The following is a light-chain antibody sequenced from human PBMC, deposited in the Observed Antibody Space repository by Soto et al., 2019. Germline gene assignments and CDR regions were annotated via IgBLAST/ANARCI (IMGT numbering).Light chain of an antibody. CDR2: DVS. Sequence: QSVLTQPASVSGSPGRSITISCTGTSSDVGGYSYVSWYQQCPGKAPKLMIFDVSYRPSGVSNRFSGSKSGNTASLTISGLQAEDEADYYCSSYTSSSSNVFGTGTKVTVL. CDR3: SSYTSSSSNV. J-gene: IGLJ1*01. V-gene: IGLV2-14*01. CDR1: SSDVGGYSY.